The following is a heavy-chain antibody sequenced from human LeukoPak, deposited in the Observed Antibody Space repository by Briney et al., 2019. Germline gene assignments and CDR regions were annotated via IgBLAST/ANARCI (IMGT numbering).Heavy chain of an antibody. CDR3: AKDRRYFDWLYGMDV. Sequence: PGGSLRLSCAVSGVTFSTYGMHWVRQAPGKGLEWVAFISYDGSNKYYADSVKGRFTISRDNSKNTLYLEMNSLRAEDTAVYYCAKDRRYFDWLYGMDVWGQGTTVTVSS. V-gene: IGHV3-30*18. J-gene: IGHJ6*02. CDR1: GVTFSTYG. CDR2: ISYDGSNK. D-gene: IGHD3-9*01.